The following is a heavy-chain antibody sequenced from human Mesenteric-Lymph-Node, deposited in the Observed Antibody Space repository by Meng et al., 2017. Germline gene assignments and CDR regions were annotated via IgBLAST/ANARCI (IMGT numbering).Heavy chain of an antibody. CDR3: ARDRSSYGDYQIFEY. V-gene: IGHV1-69*13. CDR1: GGTFSSYA. Sequence: SVKVSCKASGGTFSSYAISWVRQAPGQGLEWMGGIIPIFGTANYAQKFQGRVTITADESTSTAYMELSSLRSEDTAVYYCARDRSSYGDYQIFEYWGQGTLVTVSS. J-gene: IGHJ4*02. CDR2: IIPIFGTA. D-gene: IGHD4-17*01.